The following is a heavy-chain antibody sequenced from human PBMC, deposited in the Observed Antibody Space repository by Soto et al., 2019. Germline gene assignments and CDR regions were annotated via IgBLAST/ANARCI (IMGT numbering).Heavy chain of an antibody. Sequence: QVQLVQSGAEVKKPGSSVKVSCKASGGTFSSYAISWVRQAPGQGLEWMGGLIPIFGTANYAQKFQGRVTMIADESTSTAYMELSSLRSEDTAVYYCARDDVDTAMPYGMDVWGQGTTVTVSS. CDR3: ARDDVDTAMPYGMDV. J-gene: IGHJ6*02. CDR2: LIPIFGTA. V-gene: IGHV1-69*12. D-gene: IGHD5-18*01. CDR1: GGTFSSYA.